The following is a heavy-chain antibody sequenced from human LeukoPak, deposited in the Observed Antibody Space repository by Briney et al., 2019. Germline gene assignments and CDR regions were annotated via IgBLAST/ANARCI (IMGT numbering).Heavy chain of an antibody. CDR2: IYTSGST. Sequence: PSETLSLTCTVSGGSISSYYWSWIRQPAGKGLEWIGRIYTSGSTNYNPSLKSRVTMSVDTSKNQFSLKLSSVTAADTAVYYCAADCSSTSCYSGRYFQHWGQGTLVTVSS. V-gene: IGHV4-4*07. CDR3: AADCSSTSCYSGRYFQH. CDR1: GGSISSYY. J-gene: IGHJ1*01. D-gene: IGHD2-2*01.